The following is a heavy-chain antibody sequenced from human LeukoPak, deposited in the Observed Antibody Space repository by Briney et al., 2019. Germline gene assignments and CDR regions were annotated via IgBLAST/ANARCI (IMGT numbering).Heavy chain of an antibody. CDR1: GFSLSTSGTG. Sequence: ESGPTLVKPTQTLTLTCTFSGFSLSTSGTGVGWIRQPPGKALEWLAVIYWNGDNRYSPSLRSRLMTTKHTSSNQVVLTMTNMDPVDTGTYYCAHRVVFFDWVGHFGYWGQGALVTVSS. J-gene: IGHJ4*02. V-gene: IGHV2-5*01. CDR3: AHRVVFFDWVGHFGY. CDR2: IYWNGDN. D-gene: IGHD3-9*01.